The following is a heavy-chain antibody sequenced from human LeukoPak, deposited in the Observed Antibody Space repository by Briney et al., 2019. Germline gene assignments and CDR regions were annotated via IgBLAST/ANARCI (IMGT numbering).Heavy chain of an antibody. CDR1: GYTFTSYG. CDR3: ARDSCGSTSCIYYFMDV. D-gene: IGHD2-2*01. J-gene: IGHJ6*03. CDR2: ISPYNGNT. Sequence: ASVKVSCKAFGYTFTSYGISWVRQAPGRGLEWMGWISPYNGNTNYAQKLQGRVTMTTDTSTSTAYMELRSLRSDDTAVYYCARDSCGSTSCIYYFMDVWGKGTTVTVSS. V-gene: IGHV1-18*01.